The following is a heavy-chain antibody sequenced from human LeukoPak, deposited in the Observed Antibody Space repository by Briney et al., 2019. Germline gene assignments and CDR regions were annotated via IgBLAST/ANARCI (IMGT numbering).Heavy chain of an antibody. CDR1: GFTFSSYA. J-gene: IGHJ4*02. CDR2: ISGSGGST. V-gene: IGHV3-23*01. CDR3: AKESSGWSNGDY. D-gene: IGHD6-19*01. Sequence: PGGSLRLSCAASGFTFSSYAMSWVRQAPGKGLEWVSVISGSGGSTYYADSVKGRFTISRDNSKNTLYLQMNSLRAEDTAAYYCAKESSGWSNGDYWGQGTLVTVSS.